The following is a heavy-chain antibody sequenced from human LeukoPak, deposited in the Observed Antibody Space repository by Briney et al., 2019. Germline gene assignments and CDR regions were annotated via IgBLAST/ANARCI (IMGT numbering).Heavy chain of an antibody. D-gene: IGHD6-13*01. V-gene: IGHV1-8*01. CDR1: GYTFTSYD. CDR3: ARVGYSSSWSNWFDP. CDR2: MNPNSGNT. J-gene: IGHJ5*02. Sequence: ASVKVSCKASGYTFTSYDINWVRQAPGQGLEWMGWMNPNSGNTGYAQKFQGRVTMTRNTSISTAYMELSSLRSEDTAVYYCARVGYSSSWSNWFDPWGQGTLVTVSS.